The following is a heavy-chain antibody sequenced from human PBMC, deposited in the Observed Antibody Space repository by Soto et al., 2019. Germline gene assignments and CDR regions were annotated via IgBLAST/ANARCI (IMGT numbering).Heavy chain of an antibody. CDR1: GDSISSYH. Sequence: SETMSLTCTVSGDSISSYHWSWIRHPPGKRLEWIGYLYYSGSTHYNPSLKSRVTISVDTSKNKFSLKLRSVTAADTAVYYCARSLLGYCSSTGCYTGIPSWFDPWGQGTLVTVSS. D-gene: IGHD2-2*02. V-gene: IGHV4-59*01. J-gene: IGHJ5*02. CDR2: LYYSGST. CDR3: ARSLLGYCSSTGCYTGIPSWFDP.